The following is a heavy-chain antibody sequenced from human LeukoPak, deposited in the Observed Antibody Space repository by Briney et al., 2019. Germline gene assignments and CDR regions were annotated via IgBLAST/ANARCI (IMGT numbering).Heavy chain of an antibody. Sequence: ASVKVSCKASGYTFTSYYMHWVRQAPGQGLEWMGWISAYNGNTNYAQKLQGRATMTTDTSTSTAYMELRSLRSDDTAVYYCARVPPVDCIDYWGQGTLVTVSS. V-gene: IGHV1-18*04. CDR2: ISAYNGNT. D-gene: IGHD2-15*01. CDR3: ARVPPVDCIDY. J-gene: IGHJ4*02. CDR1: GYTFTSYY.